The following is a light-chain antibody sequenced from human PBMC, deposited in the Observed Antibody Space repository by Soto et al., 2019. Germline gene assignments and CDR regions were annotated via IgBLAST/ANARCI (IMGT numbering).Light chain of an antibody. Sequence: EIVMTQSPATLSVSPGGRATLSCRASQSISDTLAWYQQKPGQAPRLLIYGASTRATGFPARFSGSGSGTDFTLTISSLQSEDFAVYYCQQDNNWPRTFGQGTKVDIK. CDR1: QSISDT. V-gene: IGKV3-15*01. CDR3: QQDNNWPRT. CDR2: GAS. J-gene: IGKJ1*01.